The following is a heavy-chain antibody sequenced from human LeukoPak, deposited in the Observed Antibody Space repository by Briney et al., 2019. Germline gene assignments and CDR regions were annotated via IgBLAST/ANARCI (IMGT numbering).Heavy chain of an antibody. Sequence: PSETLSLTCAVYGGSFSGYYWSWIRQPPGKGLEWIGEINHSGSTNYNPSLKSRVTMSVDTSKNQFSLKLRSVTAADTAVYYCARDSYYYDSTGYYRFDYWGQGTLVTVSS. CDR1: GGSFSGYY. CDR2: INHSGST. J-gene: IGHJ4*02. V-gene: IGHV4-34*01. D-gene: IGHD3-22*01. CDR3: ARDSYYYDSTGYYRFDY.